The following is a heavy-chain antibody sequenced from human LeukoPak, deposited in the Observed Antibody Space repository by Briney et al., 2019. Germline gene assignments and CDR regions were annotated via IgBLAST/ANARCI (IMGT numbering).Heavy chain of an antibody. CDR1: GFTFSNAW. Sequence: GGSLRLSCAVSGFTFSNAWMSWVRQAPGKGLEWVGLIKSKTDGGTTDYAAPVRGRFTISRDDSKNTLYLQMNSLKTEDTAVYYCTTLWYYYDSRDYWGQGTLVTVSS. CDR3: TTLWYYYDSRDY. V-gene: IGHV3-15*01. J-gene: IGHJ4*02. CDR2: IKSKTDGGTT. D-gene: IGHD3-22*01.